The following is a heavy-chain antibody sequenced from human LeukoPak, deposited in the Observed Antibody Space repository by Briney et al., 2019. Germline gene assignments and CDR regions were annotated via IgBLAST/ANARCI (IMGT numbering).Heavy chain of an antibody. Sequence: GGSLRLSCAASGFTLSSYAMSWVRQAPGKGLEWVSAISDTGNTYHADSVKGRFTISRDNAKNSLYLQMNSLRADDTAVYYCARGSSNIAARDNWFDPWGQGTLVTVSS. CDR3: ARGSSNIAARDNWFDP. V-gene: IGHV3-21*01. CDR1: GFTLSSYA. D-gene: IGHD6-6*01. CDR2: ISDTGNT. J-gene: IGHJ5*02.